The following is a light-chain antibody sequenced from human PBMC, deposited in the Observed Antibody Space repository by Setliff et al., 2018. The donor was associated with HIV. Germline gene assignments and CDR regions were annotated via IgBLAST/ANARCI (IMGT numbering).Light chain of an antibody. CDR2: SNN. Sequence: QSVLTQPPSASGTPGQRVTISCSGSSSNIGSNTVNWYQQLPGTAPKLLIYSNNQRPSGVPDRLFGSKSGTSASLAISGLQSGDEADYYCAAWDDSLNGYVFGTGTKVTVL. J-gene: IGLJ1*01. CDR1: SSNIGSNT. CDR3: AAWDDSLNGYV. V-gene: IGLV1-44*01.